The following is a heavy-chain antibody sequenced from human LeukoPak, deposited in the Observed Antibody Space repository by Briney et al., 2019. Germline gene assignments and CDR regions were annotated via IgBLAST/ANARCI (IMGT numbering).Heavy chain of an antibody. Sequence: PGGSLRLSCAASGFTFSSYGMHWVRQAPGKGLEWVAVISYDGSNKYYADSVKGRFTISRDNSKNTLYLQMNSLRAEDTAVYYCARGGRNTAMVDYWGQGTLVTVSS. CDR1: GFTFSSYG. J-gene: IGHJ4*02. V-gene: IGHV3-30*03. D-gene: IGHD5-18*01. CDR2: ISYDGSNK. CDR3: ARGGRNTAMVDY.